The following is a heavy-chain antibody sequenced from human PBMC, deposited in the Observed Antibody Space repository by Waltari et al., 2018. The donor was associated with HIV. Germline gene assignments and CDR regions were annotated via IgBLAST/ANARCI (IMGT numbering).Heavy chain of an antibody. CDR1: GFTVSSNY. CDR3: ARIPGIGTSGRGAFDI. Sequence: EVQLVETGGDFIQPGGSLRLYCAASGFTVSSNYGKGGTQEPGKGVECVSIIYSSGSTYYADSVKGRFTIFRDNSKNTLFLQMNGLRAEDTAVYYCARIPGIGTSGRGAFDIWGQGAMVTVSS. V-gene: IGHV3-53*02. J-gene: IGHJ3*02. CDR2: IYSSGST. D-gene: IGHD1-26*01.